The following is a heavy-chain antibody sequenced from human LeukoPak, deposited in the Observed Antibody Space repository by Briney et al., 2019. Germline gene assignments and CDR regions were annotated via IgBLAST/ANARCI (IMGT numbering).Heavy chain of an antibody. V-gene: IGHV4-31*03. CDR1: GGSISSGGYY. CDR3: ARSGYYYDSSGYLYYFDY. Sequence: SQTLSLTCTVSGGSISSGGYYWSWIRQHPGKGLEWIGYIYYSGSTYYNPSLKSRVTISVDTSKNQFSLKLSSVTAADTAAYYCARSGYYYDSSGYLYYFDYWGQGTLVTVSS. D-gene: IGHD3-22*01. J-gene: IGHJ4*02. CDR2: IYYSGST.